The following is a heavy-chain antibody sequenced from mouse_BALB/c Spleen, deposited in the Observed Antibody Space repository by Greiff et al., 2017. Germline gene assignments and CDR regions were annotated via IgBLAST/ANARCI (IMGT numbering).Heavy chain of an antibody. CDR2: ISDGGSYT. Sequence: EVKLMESGGGLVKPGGSLKLSCAASGFTFSDYYMYWVRQTPEKRLEWVATISDGGSYTYYPDSVKGRFTISRDNAKNNLYLQMSSLKSEDTAMYYCARGGGYYDYDEYFDVWGAGTTVTVSS. CDR3: ARGGGYYDYDEYFDV. CDR1: GFTFSDYY. D-gene: IGHD2-4*01. J-gene: IGHJ1*01. V-gene: IGHV5-4*02.